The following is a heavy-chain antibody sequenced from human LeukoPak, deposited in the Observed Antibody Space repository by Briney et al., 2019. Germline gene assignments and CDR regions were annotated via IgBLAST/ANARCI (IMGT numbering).Heavy chain of an antibody. D-gene: IGHD1-26*01. CDR1: GFTFSSYG. Sequence: GGSLRLSCAASGFTFSSYGMSWVRQAPGKGLEWVSAISGSGGSTYYADSVKGRFTISRDNSKNTLYLQMSSLRAEDTAVYYCAKGRWELLYYFDYWGQGTLVTVSS. J-gene: IGHJ4*02. CDR3: AKGRWELLYYFDY. CDR2: ISGSGGST. V-gene: IGHV3-23*01.